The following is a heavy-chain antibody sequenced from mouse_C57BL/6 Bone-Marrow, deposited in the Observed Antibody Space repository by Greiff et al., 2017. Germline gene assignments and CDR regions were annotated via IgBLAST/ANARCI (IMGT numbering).Heavy chain of an antibody. CDR3: ARSYDYDDYTMDY. J-gene: IGHJ4*01. V-gene: IGHV1-64*01. CDR1: GYTFTNFW. CDR2: MHPNGGSP. D-gene: IGHD2-4*01. Sequence: QVQLQQPVAELVKPGASVKLSCKASGYTFTNFWMHWVKQRPGQGLEWIGMMHPNGGSPDYNEKFKSEATLSVDKSSRTAYMELSSLTSEASAVYYCARSYDYDDYTMDYWGQGTSVTGSS.